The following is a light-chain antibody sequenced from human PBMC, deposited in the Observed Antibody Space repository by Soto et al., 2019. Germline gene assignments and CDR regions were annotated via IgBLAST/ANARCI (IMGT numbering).Light chain of an antibody. V-gene: IGLV2-14*03. CDR2: DVS. Sequence: QSALTQPASVSGSPGQSITISCTGTSSDVGGYNYVSWYQQHPGKAPKFMIYDVSSRPSGVSNRFSGSKSGNTASLTISGLQAKDAADYYCCSYTTSNTRQIVFGTGTKVTVL. CDR1: SSDVGGYNY. J-gene: IGLJ1*01. CDR3: CSYTTSNTRQIV.